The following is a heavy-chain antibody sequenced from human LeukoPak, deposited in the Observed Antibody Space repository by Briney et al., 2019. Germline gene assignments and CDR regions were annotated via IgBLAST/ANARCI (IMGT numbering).Heavy chain of an antibody. Sequence: GRSLRLSCAASGFTFSSYAMHWVRQAPGKGLEWVAVISYDGSKKYYADSVKGRFTNSRDNSKNTLYLQMNSLRAEDTAVYYCAKQWELLTYFDYWGQGTLVTVSS. CDR2: ISYDGSKK. CDR3: AKQWELLTYFDY. CDR1: GFTFSSYA. D-gene: IGHD1-26*01. J-gene: IGHJ4*02. V-gene: IGHV3-30-3*01.